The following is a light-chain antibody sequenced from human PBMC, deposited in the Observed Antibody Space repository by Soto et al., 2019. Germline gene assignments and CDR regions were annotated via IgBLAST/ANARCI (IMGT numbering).Light chain of an antibody. CDR3: QQRSDWPPIT. V-gene: IGKV3-11*01. J-gene: IGKJ4*01. Sequence: EIVLTQSPDTLSLSPGERATLSCRASQSVGRFLAWYQQKPGQSPRLLIYDASNRATGIPARFSGSGSGTDFTLTISRLEPEDFAVYYCQQRSDWPPITSGGGTKVEIK. CDR1: QSVGRF. CDR2: DAS.